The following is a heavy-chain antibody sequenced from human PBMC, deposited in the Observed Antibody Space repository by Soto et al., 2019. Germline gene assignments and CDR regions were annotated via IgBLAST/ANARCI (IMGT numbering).Heavy chain of an antibody. D-gene: IGHD6-19*01. CDR3: AMLGGWSGGSSGMDV. V-gene: IGHV1-46*01. J-gene: IGHJ6*02. Sequence: ASVKVSCKGIGYSFTSHYMHWVRQAPGQGLEWMGTIHPGGVNIAYAQKFQGRVTMTKDTSTSTVYMELTSLTSEDTAVYYCAMLGGWSGGSSGMDVWGQGTTGTVSS. CDR1: GYSFTSHY. CDR2: IHPGGVNI.